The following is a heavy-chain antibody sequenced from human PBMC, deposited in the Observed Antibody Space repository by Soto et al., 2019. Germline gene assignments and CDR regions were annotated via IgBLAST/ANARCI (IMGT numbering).Heavy chain of an antibody. D-gene: IGHD6-19*01. J-gene: IGHJ4*02. V-gene: IGHV3-30*18. CDR2: ISYDGSNK. CDR3: AKDIGQWVAVAGRGPY. CDR1: GFTFSSYG. Sequence: QVQLVESGGGVVQPGRSLRLYCAASGFTFSSYGMHWVRQAPGKGLEWVAIISYDGSNKYYADSVKGRFTISRDNSKNTLYLQMNSLRPEDTAVYYCAKDIGQWVAVAGRGPYWGQGTLVTVSS.